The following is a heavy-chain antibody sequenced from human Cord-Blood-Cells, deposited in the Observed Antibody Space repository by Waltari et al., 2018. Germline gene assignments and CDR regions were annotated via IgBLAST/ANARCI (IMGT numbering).Heavy chain of an antibody. V-gene: IGHV4-34*01. D-gene: IGHD3-10*01. Sequence: VQLQQWGAGLLKPSETLSLTCAVYGGAFSRYDWCWMRQPPGKGLEWIGEINHSGSTNYNPSLKSRVTISVDTSKNQFSLKLSSVTAADTAVYYCAREVRGPAYYGMDVWGQGTTVTVSS. CDR2: INHSGST. CDR3: AREVRGPAYYGMDV. J-gene: IGHJ6*02. CDR1: GGAFSRYD.